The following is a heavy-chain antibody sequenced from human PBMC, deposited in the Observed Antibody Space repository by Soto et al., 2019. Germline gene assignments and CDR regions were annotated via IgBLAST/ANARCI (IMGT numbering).Heavy chain of an antibody. CDR3: ARDGVVPAANYYGTDV. D-gene: IGHD2-2*01. CDR2: INPNSGGT. V-gene: IGHV1-2*02. CDR1: GYTFTGYY. J-gene: IGHJ6*02. Sequence: ASVKVSCKASGYTFTGYYMHWVRQAPGQGLEWMGWINPNSGGTNYAQKFQGRVTMTRDTSISTAYMELSRLRSDDTAVYYCARDGVVPAANYYGTDVWGQGTTVTVS.